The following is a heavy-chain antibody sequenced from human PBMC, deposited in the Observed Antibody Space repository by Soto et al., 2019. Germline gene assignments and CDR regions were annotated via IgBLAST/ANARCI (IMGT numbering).Heavy chain of an antibody. D-gene: IGHD5-18*01. Sequence: PGESLKISCKGSGYSFTSYWIGWVRQIPGKGLEWMGIIYPGDSDTRYSPSFQGQVTISADKSISTAYLQWSSLKASDTAMYYCARLTGPRYSYGFVDYWGQGTLVTVS. J-gene: IGHJ4*02. CDR3: ARLTGPRYSYGFVDY. CDR1: GYSFTSYW. V-gene: IGHV5-51*01. CDR2: IYPGDSDT.